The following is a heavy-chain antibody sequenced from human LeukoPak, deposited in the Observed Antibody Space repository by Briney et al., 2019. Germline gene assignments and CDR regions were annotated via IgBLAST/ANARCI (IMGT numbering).Heavy chain of an antibody. V-gene: IGHV1-2*06. CDR1: GYTFTGYY. Sequence: ASVKVSCKASGYTFTGYYMHWVRQAPGQGFEWMGRINPNSGGTNYAQKFQGRVTMTRDTSISTAYMELSRLRSDDTAVYYCARGRRIYYYDSSGYQARRYWFDPWGQGTLVTVSS. J-gene: IGHJ5*02. CDR3: ARGRRIYYYDSSGYQARRYWFDP. CDR2: INPNSGGT. D-gene: IGHD3-22*01.